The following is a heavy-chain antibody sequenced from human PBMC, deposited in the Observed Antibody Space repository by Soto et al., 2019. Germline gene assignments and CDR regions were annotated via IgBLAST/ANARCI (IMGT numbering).Heavy chain of an antibody. J-gene: IGHJ4*02. CDR3: PTDLGGRAAGGGGRGVDY. Sequence: VQLVESGGGVVQPGRSLRLSCAASGFTFSNAWMSWVRQAPGKGLEWVGRIKSKTDGGTTDYAAPVKGRFTISRDDSKNTRYLKMNSRKTGDTAVYYGPTDLGGRAAGGGGRGVDYWGQGTLVTVSS. V-gene: IGHV3-15*01. CDR2: IKSKTDGGTT. D-gene: IGHD3-16*01. CDR1: GFTFSNAW.